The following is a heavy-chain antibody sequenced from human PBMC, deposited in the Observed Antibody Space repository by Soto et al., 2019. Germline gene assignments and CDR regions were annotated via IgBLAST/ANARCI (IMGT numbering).Heavy chain of an antibody. V-gene: IGHV3-7*01. CDR1: GFSFSTYW. CDR2: VNEDGTEK. CDR3: SHTWV. Sequence: EVQMVESGGGLVQPGGSLRLSCAASGFSFSTYWMYWVRQAPGKGLEWVANVNEDGTEKNYVDSVKGRFTISRDNAKNSMYLQMRSLRAEDKAVYYCSHTWVGGQGTLVTVSS. D-gene: IGHD1-26*01. J-gene: IGHJ4*02.